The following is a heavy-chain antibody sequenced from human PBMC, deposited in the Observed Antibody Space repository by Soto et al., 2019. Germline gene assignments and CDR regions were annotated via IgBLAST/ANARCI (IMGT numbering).Heavy chain of an antibody. Sequence: QVQLVQSGAEVKKPGSSVKVSCKASGGTFSSYTISWVRQAPGQGLEWMGRIIPILGIANYAQKFQGRVTITADKSTSTAYMELSSLRSEDTAVYYCARPLVRSYGDDRWDYFDYWGQGTLVTVSS. J-gene: IGHJ4*02. CDR2: IIPILGIA. V-gene: IGHV1-69*02. D-gene: IGHD4-17*01. CDR3: ARPLVRSYGDDRWDYFDY. CDR1: GGTFSSYT.